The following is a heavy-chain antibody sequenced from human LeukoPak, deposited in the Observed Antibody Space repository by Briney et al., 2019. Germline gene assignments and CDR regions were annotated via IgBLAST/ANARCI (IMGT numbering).Heavy chain of an antibody. V-gene: IGHV1-18*01. D-gene: IGHD6-25*01. CDR3: ASADPRLYTIRYFEY. CDR1: GYTFNSYG. CDR2: ISAYNGNT. J-gene: IGHJ4*02. Sequence: ASVKVSCKASGYTFNSYGISWVLQAPGQGLEWMGWISAYNGNTNYAQKLQGRVTMTEDTSTDTAYMELSSLRSEDTAVYYCASADPRLYTIRYFEYWGQGTLVTVSS.